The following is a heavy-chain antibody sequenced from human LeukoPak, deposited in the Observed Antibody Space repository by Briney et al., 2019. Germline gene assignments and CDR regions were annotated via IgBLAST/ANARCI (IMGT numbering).Heavy chain of an antibody. CDR3: ARHEAITGPDY. CDR1: GGSISSSSYY. V-gene: IGHV4-39*01. Sequence: SETLSLTCTVSGGSISSSSYYWGWIRQPPGKGLEWIGSIYYSGSTYYNPSLKSRVTISVDTSKNQFSLKLSSVTAADTAVYYCARHEAITGPDYWGQGTLVTVSS. D-gene: IGHD1-20*01. CDR2: IYYSGST. J-gene: IGHJ4*02.